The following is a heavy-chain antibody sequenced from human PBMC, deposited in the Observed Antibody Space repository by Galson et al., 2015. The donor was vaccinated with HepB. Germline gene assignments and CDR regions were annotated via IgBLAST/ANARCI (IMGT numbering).Heavy chain of an antibody. J-gene: IGHJ6*02. V-gene: IGHV3-21*01. CDR3: ARDPRIAAAECGMDV. Sequence: SLRLSCAASGFTFSSYSMNWVRQAPGKGLEWVSSISSSSSYIYYADSVKGRFTISRDNAKNSLYLQMNSLRAEDTAVYYCARDPRIAAAECGMDVWGQGTTVTVSS. CDR2: ISSSSSYI. D-gene: IGHD6-13*01. CDR1: GFTFSSYS.